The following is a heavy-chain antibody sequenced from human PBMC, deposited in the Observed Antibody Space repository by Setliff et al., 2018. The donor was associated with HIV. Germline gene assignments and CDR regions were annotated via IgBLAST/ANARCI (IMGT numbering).Heavy chain of an antibody. Sequence: GGSLRLSCAASGITFSSYGMYWVRQAPGKGLEWVAVISYDGSDKYYADSVKGRFTISRDNSKNTLYLQMNSLRAEDTAVYYCAKGGTYYDILTGFDYWGQGTLVTVSS. CDR2: ISYDGSDK. CDR3: AKGGTYYDILTGFDY. D-gene: IGHD3-9*01. J-gene: IGHJ4*02. V-gene: IGHV3-30*18. CDR1: GITFSSYG.